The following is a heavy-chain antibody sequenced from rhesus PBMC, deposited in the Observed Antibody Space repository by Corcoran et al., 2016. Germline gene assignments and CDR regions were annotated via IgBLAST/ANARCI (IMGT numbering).Heavy chain of an antibody. CDR3: ARLFGNYNWYIDL. Sequence: QVQLQESGPAVVKPSETLSLTCAVSGGSVSRSNWWIWIRQAPGKGLDFIGGIYGGAGSTAYNPSLKSRVTFSIDTSKNHFSLKLSSVTAADTAVYYCARLFGNYNWYIDLWGPGTPITVSS. V-gene: IGHV4-93*02. CDR2: IYGGAGST. CDR1: GGSVSRSNW. J-gene: IGHJ2*01. D-gene: IGHD4-35*01.